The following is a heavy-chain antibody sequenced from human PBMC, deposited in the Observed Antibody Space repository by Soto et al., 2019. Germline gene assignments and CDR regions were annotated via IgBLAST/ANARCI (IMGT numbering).Heavy chain of an antibody. CDR1: GFTFSSYG. CDR3: AKDHSDAGMDV. Sequence: QVQLVESGGGVVQPGRSLRLSCAASGFTFSSYGMHWVRQAPGKGLEWVAVISYDGSSKYYADSVKGRFTISRDNSKNTLYLQMNSLRAEDTAVYYCAKDHSDAGMDVWGQGTTVTVSS. CDR2: ISYDGSSK. J-gene: IGHJ6*02. V-gene: IGHV3-30*18.